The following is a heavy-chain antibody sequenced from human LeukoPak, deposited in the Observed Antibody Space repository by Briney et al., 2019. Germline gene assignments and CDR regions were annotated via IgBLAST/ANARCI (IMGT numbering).Heavy chain of an antibody. CDR1: GGSISSYY. Sequence: SETLSLTCTVSGGSISSYYWSWIRQPAGKGQEWIGRIYTSGSTNYNPSLKSRVTMSVDTSKNQFSLKLSSVTAADTAVYYCARDRYDFWSGGEYYFDYWGQGTLVTVSS. J-gene: IGHJ4*02. CDR3: ARDRYDFWSGGEYYFDY. V-gene: IGHV4-4*07. CDR2: IYTSGST. D-gene: IGHD3-3*01.